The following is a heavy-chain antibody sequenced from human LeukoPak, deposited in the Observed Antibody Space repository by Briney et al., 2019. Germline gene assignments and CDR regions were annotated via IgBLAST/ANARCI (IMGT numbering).Heavy chain of an antibody. CDR1: GFTFDDYG. J-gene: IGHJ3*02. CDR3: ARAKDYYDSSGYYGGGAFDI. CDR2: INWNGGST. Sequence: GGSLRLSCAASGFTFDDYGMSWVRQAPGKGLGWVSGINWNGGSTGYADSVKGRFTISRDNAKNSLYLQMNSLRAEDTALYYCARAKDYYDSSGYYGGGAFDIWGQGTMVTVSS. V-gene: IGHV3-20*04. D-gene: IGHD3-22*01.